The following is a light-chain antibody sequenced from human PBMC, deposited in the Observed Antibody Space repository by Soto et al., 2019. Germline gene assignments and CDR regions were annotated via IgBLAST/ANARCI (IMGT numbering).Light chain of an antibody. CDR1: SSDVGGYNY. J-gene: IGLJ2*01. CDR2: EVS. Sequence: QSLLTQPASVSGSPGQSITISCTGTSSDVGGYNYVSWYQQHPGKAPKLMIYEVSNRPSGVSNRFSGSKSGNTASLTISGLQAEDKADYYCSSYTSSSVVFGGGTKLTVL. V-gene: IGLV2-14*01. CDR3: SSYTSSSVV.